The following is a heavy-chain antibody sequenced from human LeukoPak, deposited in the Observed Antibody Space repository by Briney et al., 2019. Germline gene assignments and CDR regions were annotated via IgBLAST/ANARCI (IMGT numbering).Heavy chain of an antibody. CDR2: IGGSGTRT. V-gene: IGHV3-23*01. J-gene: IGHJ4*02. CDR3: AKDRLPGIVVADRDY. D-gene: IGHD6-19*01. CDR1: GFTFTTYG. Sequence: PGGSLRLSCSASGFTFTTYGMNWVRQAPGKGLEWVSGIGGSGTRTYYADSVKGRFTISRDNSKNTLYLQMNSLRDEDAAVYYCAKDRLPGIVVADRDYWGQGTLVTVSS.